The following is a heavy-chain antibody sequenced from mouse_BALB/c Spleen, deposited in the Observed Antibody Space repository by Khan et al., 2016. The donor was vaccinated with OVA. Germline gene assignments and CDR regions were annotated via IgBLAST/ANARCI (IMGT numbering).Heavy chain of an antibody. CDR2: LGYSGTT. J-gene: IGHJ2*01. Sequence: EVQLVESGPGLLTPSQSLSLTCTVTGYSITSDYVWYLLRPFPGNKLEWIVYLGYSGTTTYNPSLTSRISITRDTSKNHFFLKMNSVTTEDTATYYCASGRLMHRYPDYFDYWGQGTTLTVSS. CDR1: GYSITSDYV. CDR3: ASGRLMHRYPDYFDY. D-gene: IGHD1-1*01. V-gene: IGHV3-2*02.